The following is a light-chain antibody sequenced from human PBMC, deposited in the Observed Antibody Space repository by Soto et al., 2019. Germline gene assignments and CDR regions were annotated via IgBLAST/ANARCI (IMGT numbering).Light chain of an antibody. J-gene: IGKJ1*01. CDR1: QTISSW. CDR3: QHYNSYSEA. CDR2: KAS. Sequence: DIPLTQSPSTLSRSVGDRVTITCRASQTISSWLAWYQQKPGKAPKLLIYKASTLKSGVPSRFSGSGSGTEFTLTISSLQPDDFATYYCQHYNSYSEAFGQGTKVDIK. V-gene: IGKV1-5*03.